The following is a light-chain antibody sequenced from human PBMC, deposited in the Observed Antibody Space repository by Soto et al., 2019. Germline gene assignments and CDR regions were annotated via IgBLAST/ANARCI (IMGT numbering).Light chain of an antibody. CDR2: KAS. Sequence: DIQMTQSPSTLSASVGDRVTITCRASQSISSYLAWYQQRPGKAPKLLIYKASSLDSGVPSRFSGSGSGTEFTLTINSLQPDDFANYYCQQYNTYSTFGPGTKVEIK. CDR1: QSISSY. V-gene: IGKV1-5*03. J-gene: IGKJ1*01. CDR3: QQYNTYST.